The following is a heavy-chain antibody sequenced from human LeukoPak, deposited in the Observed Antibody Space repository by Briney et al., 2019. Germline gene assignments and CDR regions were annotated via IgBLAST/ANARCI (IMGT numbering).Heavy chain of an antibody. J-gene: IGHJ4*02. CDR1: GYSISSGYY. CDR3: ARRGDGYNYWDY. Sequence: SETLSLTCTVSGYSISSGYYWGWIRQPPGKGLEWIGSIYHSGSTYYNPSLKSRVTISVDTSKNQFSLNLSSVTAADTAVYYCARRGDGYNYWDYWGQGTLVTVSS. D-gene: IGHD5-24*01. V-gene: IGHV4-38-2*02. CDR2: IYHSGST.